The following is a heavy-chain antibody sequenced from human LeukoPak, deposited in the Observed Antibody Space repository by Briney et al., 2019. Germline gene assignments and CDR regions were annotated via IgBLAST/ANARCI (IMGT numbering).Heavy chain of an antibody. D-gene: IGHD6-13*01. J-gene: IGHJ4*02. CDR2: ISSSSSYI. CDR3: ARGSGVAAVIFDY. V-gene: IGHV3-21*01. CDR1: GFTFSSYS. Sequence: GGSLRLSCAASGFTFSSYSMNWVRQAPGKGLEWVSSISSSSSYIYYPDSVKGRFTISRDKAKNSLYLQMNSLRAEDTAVYYCARGSGVAAVIFDYCGQGTLVTASS.